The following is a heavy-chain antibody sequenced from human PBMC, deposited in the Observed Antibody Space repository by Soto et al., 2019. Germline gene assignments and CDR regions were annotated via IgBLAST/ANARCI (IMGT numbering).Heavy chain of an antibody. V-gene: IGHV1-69*01. CDR3: VIGTRNSWTWDF. J-gene: IGHJ4*02. CDR2: IIPLTETP. Sequence: QVQVVQSGAEVKKPGSSVKVSCKASGGTFSNYAISWVRQAPGHGLEWVGGIIPLTETPVYAQTVQGRLTITADETTSAAYMELSSLRSDDSAVYYCVIGTRNSWTWDFWGQGTLVTVSS. D-gene: IGHD6-13*01. CDR1: GGTFSNYA.